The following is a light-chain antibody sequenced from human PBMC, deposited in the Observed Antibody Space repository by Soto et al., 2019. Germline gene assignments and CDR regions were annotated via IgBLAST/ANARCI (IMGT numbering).Light chain of an antibody. CDR2: DAS. V-gene: IGKV1-5*01. J-gene: IGKJ1*01. Sequence: DIQMTQSPSTLSASVGDRVTITCRASKGITGWLARYQQKPGKAPKLLVFDASTLESGVPPRFTGSGSGTEFTLSISNLQPDDFATYYCQQYQRYWTFGHGTKADIK. CDR1: KGITGW. CDR3: QQYQRYWT.